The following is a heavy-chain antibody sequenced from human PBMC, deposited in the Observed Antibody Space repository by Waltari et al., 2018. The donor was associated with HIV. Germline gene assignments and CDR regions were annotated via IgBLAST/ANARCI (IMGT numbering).Heavy chain of an antibody. CDR1: GGSISSSSYY. J-gene: IGHJ4*02. Sequence: QLQLQESGPGLVKPSETLSLTCTVSGGSISSSSYYWGWIRQPPGKGLEWIGSIYYSGRTYYNPSLKSRVTISVDTSKNQFSLKLSSVTAADTAVYYCARPGFGELFFDFDYWGQGTLVTVSS. V-gene: IGHV4-39*01. CDR3: ARPGFGELFFDFDY. CDR2: IYYSGRT. D-gene: IGHD3-10*01.